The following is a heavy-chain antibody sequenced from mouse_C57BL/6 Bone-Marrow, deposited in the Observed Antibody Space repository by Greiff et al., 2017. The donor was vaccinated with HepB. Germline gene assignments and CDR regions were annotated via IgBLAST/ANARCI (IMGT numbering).Heavy chain of an antibody. D-gene: IGHD1-1*01. CDR3: ARGYYYGSSY. CDR2: ISSGSSTI. Sequence: EVKVVESGGGLVKPGGSLKLSCAASGFTFSDYGMHWVRQGPEKGLEWVAYISSGSSTIYYADTVKGRFTISRDNAKNTLFLQMTSLRSEDTAMYYCARGYYYGSSYWGQGTTLTVSS. J-gene: IGHJ2*01. CDR1: GFTFSDYG. V-gene: IGHV5-17*01.